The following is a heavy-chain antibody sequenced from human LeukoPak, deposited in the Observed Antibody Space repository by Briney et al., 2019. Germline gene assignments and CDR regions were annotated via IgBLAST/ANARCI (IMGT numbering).Heavy chain of an antibody. D-gene: IGHD2-2*01. Sequence: KPSETLSLTCAVSGGSISSSNWWSWVRQPPGKGLEWIGEIYHSGSTNYNPSLKSRVTISVDTSKNQFSLKLSSVTAADTAVYYCARDIVVVPAVLGDNWFDPWGQGTLVTVSS. CDR2: IYHSGST. V-gene: IGHV4-4*02. J-gene: IGHJ5*02. CDR1: GGSISSSNW. CDR3: ARDIVVVPAVLGDNWFDP.